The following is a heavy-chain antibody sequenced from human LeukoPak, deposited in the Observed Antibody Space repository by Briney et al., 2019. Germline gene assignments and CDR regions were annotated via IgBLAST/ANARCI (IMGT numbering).Heavy chain of an antibody. Sequence: SGGSLRLSCAASGFTFSSYGMHWVRQAPGKGLEWVAFIRYDGSNKYYADSVKGRFTISRDNSKNTLYLQMNSLRAEDTAVYYCAKDQGLLRFGESNYYMDVWGKGTTVTISS. D-gene: IGHD3-10*01. J-gene: IGHJ6*03. CDR3: AKDQGLLRFGESNYYMDV. CDR2: IRYDGSNK. V-gene: IGHV3-30*02. CDR1: GFTFSSYG.